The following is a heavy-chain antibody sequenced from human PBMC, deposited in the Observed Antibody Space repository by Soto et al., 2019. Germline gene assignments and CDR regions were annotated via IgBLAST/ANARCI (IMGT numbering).Heavy chain of an antibody. CDR1: GYTFTGYY. J-gene: IGHJ6*02. Sequence: ASVKVSCKASGYTFTGYYMHWVRQAPGQGLEWMGWINPNSGDTNYAQKFQGWVTMTRDTSISTAYMELSRLRSDDTAVYYCARGGPGISRYYYYYGMDVWGQGTTVTVSS. V-gene: IGHV1-2*04. CDR2: INPNSGDT. CDR3: ARGGPGISRYYYYYGMDV.